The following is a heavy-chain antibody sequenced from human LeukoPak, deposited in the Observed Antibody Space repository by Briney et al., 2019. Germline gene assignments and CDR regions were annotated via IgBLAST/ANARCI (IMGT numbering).Heavy chain of an antibody. D-gene: IGHD3-22*01. V-gene: IGHV4-59*08. J-gene: IGHJ5*02. CDR1: GGSLSSYC. CDR2: IYYSGST. CDR3: ARHGIFAHYDSSGYYSVWFDP. Sequence: SETLSLTCTVDGGSLSSYCWSWIRQPPGKGLEWIGYIYYSGSTNYNPSLKSRVTISVDTSKNQFSPKLSSVTAADTAVYYCARHGIFAHYDSSGYYSVWFDPWGQGTLVTVSS.